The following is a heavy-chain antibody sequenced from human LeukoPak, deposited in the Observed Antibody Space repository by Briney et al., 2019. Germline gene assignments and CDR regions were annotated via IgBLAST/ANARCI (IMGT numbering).Heavy chain of an antibody. J-gene: IGHJ3*02. CDR2: IIPIFGTA. V-gene: IGHV1-69*13. D-gene: IGHD5-18*01. CDR3: ARDLGYSYGPDAFDI. Sequence: SLKVSCMASGGTFSSYAISWVRQAPGQGLEWMGWIIPIFGTANYAQKFQGRVTITADESTSTAYMELSSLRSEDAAVYYCARDLGYSYGPDAFDIWGQGTMVTVSS. CDR1: GGTFSSYA.